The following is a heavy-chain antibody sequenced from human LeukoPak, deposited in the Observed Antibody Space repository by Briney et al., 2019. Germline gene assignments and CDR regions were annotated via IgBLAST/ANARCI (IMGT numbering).Heavy chain of an antibody. Sequence: ASVKLSCKASGYTFTTYYVHWVRQAPGQGLEWMVVINPSVGSTSYAQKFQGRVTMTRDTSTSTVYMELSSLRSEDTAVYYCARDHSGSQHWFDPWGQGTLVTVSS. CDR1: GYTFTTYY. CDR3: ARDHSGSQHWFDP. D-gene: IGHD1-26*01. J-gene: IGHJ5*02. V-gene: IGHV1-46*01. CDR2: INPSVGST.